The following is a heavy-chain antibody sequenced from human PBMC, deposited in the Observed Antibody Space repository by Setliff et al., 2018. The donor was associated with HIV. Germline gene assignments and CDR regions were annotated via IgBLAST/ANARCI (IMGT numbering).Heavy chain of an antibody. CDR1: GYTFTTYW. D-gene: IGHD5-12*01. J-gene: IGHJ4*02. Sequence: GESLKISCKVSGYTFTTYWIGWVRQKPGKGLEWMGVIYPRDSDTKYSPSFQGQVIITADKSTNTVYLQWSSLKASDTAMYYCARRDGYNQIGYYFDYWGQGTLVTVSS. V-gene: IGHV5-51*01. CDR3: ARRDGYNQIGYYFDY. CDR2: IYPRDSDT.